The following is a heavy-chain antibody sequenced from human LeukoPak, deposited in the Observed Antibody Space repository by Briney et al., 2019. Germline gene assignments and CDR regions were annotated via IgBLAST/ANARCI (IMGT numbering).Heavy chain of an antibody. Sequence: PGGSLRLSCAASGFTFSRYDIHWVRQAPGKGLEWVTVISYDGSNKYYADSVKGRFTISRDNSKNTLYLQMNSLRAEDTAVYYCAKAQHSSIWGYFDYWGQGTLVTVSS. CDR2: ISYDGSNK. CDR3: AKAQHSSIWGYFDY. CDR1: GFTFSRYD. D-gene: IGHD6-13*01. V-gene: IGHV3-30*18. J-gene: IGHJ4*02.